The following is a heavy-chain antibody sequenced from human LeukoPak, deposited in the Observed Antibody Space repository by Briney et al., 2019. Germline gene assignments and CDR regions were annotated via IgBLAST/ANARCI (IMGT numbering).Heavy chain of an antibody. Sequence: GGSLRLSFAASGFTFSDYSMNWVRQALGKGLEWVSYISSSSSTIYYADSVKGRFTISRDNAKKSLYLQMNSLRAEDTAVYYCARDDYSNSYYFDYWGQGALVTVSS. J-gene: IGHJ4*02. V-gene: IGHV3-48*04. CDR1: GFTFSDYS. D-gene: IGHD4-11*01. CDR2: ISSSSSTI. CDR3: ARDDYSNSYYFDY.